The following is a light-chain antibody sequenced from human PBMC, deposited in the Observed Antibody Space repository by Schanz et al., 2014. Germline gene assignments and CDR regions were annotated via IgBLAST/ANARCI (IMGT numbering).Light chain of an antibody. V-gene: IGKV4-1*01. CDR1: QSVLYSSNNKNY. J-gene: IGKJ1*01. CDR2: WAS. CDR3: QQYYSTPWT. Sequence: DIVMTQSPDSLAVSLGERATINCKSSQSVLYSSNNKNYLAWHQQKPGQPPKVLISWASTRESGVPDRFTGSGSGTDFTLTISSLQAEDVAVYYCQQYYSTPWTFGQGTKVEIK.